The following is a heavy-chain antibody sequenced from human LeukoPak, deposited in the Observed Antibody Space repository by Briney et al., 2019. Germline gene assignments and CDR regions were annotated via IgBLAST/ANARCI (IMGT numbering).Heavy chain of an antibody. CDR3: ASQTGMVRGVIYY. V-gene: IGHV3-23*01. CDR1: GFTFSSYA. Sequence: GGSLRLSCAASGFTFSSYAMSWVRQPPGKGLEWVSAISGSGGSTYYAYSVKGRFTISRDNSKNTLYLQMNSLRAEDTAVYYCASQTGMVRGVIYYWGQGTLVTVSS. CDR2: ISGSGGST. D-gene: IGHD3-10*01. J-gene: IGHJ4*02.